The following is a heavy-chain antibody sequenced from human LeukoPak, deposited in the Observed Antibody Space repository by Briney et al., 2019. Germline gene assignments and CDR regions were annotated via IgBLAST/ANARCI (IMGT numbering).Heavy chain of an antibody. Sequence: ASVKVSCKASGYTFTGYYMHWVRQAPGQGLEWMGWINPNSGGTNYAQKFQGRGTMTRDTSISTAYMELSRLRSDDTAVYYCARVLWFGELENYFNHWGQGTLVTVSS. CDR3: ARVLWFGELENYFNH. J-gene: IGHJ4*02. CDR1: GYTFTGYY. V-gene: IGHV1-2*02. CDR2: INPNSGGT. D-gene: IGHD3-10*01.